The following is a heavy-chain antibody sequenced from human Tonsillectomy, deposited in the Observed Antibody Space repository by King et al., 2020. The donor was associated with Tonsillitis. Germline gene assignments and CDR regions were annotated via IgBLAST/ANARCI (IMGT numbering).Heavy chain of an antibody. CDR1: GFTFRSYD. V-gene: IGHV3-30*18. J-gene: IGHJ4*02. Sequence: VQLVESGGGVVQPGGSLRFSCAASGFTFRSYDMHWVRQAPGKGLEWVAVISYDGSNIYYADSVKGRFTISRDNSKNILYLQMNSLRAEDTAVYYCAKLRAVALYYFDYWGQGTLVTVSS. D-gene: IGHD6-19*01. CDR2: ISYDGSNI. CDR3: AKLRAVALYYFDY.